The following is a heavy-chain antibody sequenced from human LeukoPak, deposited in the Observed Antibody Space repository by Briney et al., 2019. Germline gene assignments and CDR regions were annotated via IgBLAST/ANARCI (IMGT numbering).Heavy chain of an antibody. CDR1: GGTFSSYA. J-gene: IGHJ3*02. D-gene: IGHD1-1*01. Sequence: ASVKVSCKASGGTFSSYAISWVPQAPGQGLEWMGRIIPILGIANYAQKFQGRVTITADKSTSTAYMELSSLRSEDTAVYHCARAADPGGDAFDIWGQGTMVTVSS. V-gene: IGHV1-69*04. CDR3: ARAADPGGDAFDI. CDR2: IIPILGIA.